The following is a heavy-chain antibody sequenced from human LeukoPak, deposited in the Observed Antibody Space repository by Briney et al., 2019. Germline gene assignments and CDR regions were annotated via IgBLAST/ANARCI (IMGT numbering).Heavy chain of an antibody. CDR3: ARAENDYGDYEPVPDY. J-gene: IGHJ4*02. D-gene: IGHD4-17*01. V-gene: IGHV4-61*08. CDR2: IYYSGST. CDR1: GGSISSGGYY. Sequence: PSETLSLTCTVSGGSISSGGYYWSWIRQPPGKGLEWIGYIYYSGSTNYNPSLKSRVTISVDTSKNQFSLKLSSVTAADTAVYYCARAENDYGDYEPVPDYWGQGTLVTVSS.